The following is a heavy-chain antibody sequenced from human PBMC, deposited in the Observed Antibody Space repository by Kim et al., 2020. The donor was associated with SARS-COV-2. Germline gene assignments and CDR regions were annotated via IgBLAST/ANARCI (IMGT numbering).Heavy chain of an antibody. CDR1: GFTVSSNY. Sequence: GGSLRLSCAASGFTVSSNYMSWVRQAPGKGLEWVSVIYSGGSTYYADSGKGRFTISRDNSKNTLYLQMNSLRVEDTAVYYCACSDDIPGMDVWGQGTTVTVSS. D-gene: IGHD3-9*01. J-gene: IGHJ6*02. CDR2: IYSGGST. V-gene: IGHV3-53*01. CDR3: ACSDDIPGMDV.